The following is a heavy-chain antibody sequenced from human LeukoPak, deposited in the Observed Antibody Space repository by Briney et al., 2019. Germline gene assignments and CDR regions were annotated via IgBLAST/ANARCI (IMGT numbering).Heavy chain of an antibody. Sequence: GASVKVSCKLSGYTLTEKAMHWVRQTPGRGPEWVGGFDPEDGQTLYAQKFQGRVSMTEDTSTDTIYMELSRLRFEDTAVYYCATVKVVAAAMAWYFDSWGQGTLVTVSS. CDR2: FDPEDGQT. D-gene: IGHD2-2*01. V-gene: IGHV1-24*01. CDR3: ATVKVVAAAMAWYFDS. J-gene: IGHJ4*02. CDR1: GYTLTEKA.